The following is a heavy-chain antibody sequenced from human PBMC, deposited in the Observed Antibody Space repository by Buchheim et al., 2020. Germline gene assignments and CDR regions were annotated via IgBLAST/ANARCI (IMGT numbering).Heavy chain of an antibody. D-gene: IGHD3-16*02. CDR3: ARGRGGDYVWGSYRSNWFDP. V-gene: IGHV4-59*01. J-gene: IGHJ5*02. CDR2: IYYSGST. Sequence: QVQLQESGPGLVKPSETLSLTCTVSGGSISSYYWSWIRQPPGKGLEWIGYIYYSGSTNYNPSLKSRVTISVDTSKNQFSLKVSSVTAADTAVYYCARGRGGDYVWGSYRSNWFDPWGQGTL. CDR1: GGSISSYY.